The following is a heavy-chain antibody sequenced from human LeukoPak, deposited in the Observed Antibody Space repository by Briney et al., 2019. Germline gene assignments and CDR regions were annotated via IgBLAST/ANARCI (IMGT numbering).Heavy chain of an antibody. D-gene: IGHD7-27*01. V-gene: IGHV1-46*01. CDR2: INPSGGST. J-gene: IGHJ4*02. CDR3: ARDPTGDDYFDY. Sequence: KVSXXAXGYXFXSYYMHWVRQAPGQGLEWMGIINPSGGSTSYAQKFQGRVTMTRDTSTSTVYMELSSLRSEDTAVYYCARDPTGDDYFDYWGQGTLVTVSS. CDR1: GYXFXSYY.